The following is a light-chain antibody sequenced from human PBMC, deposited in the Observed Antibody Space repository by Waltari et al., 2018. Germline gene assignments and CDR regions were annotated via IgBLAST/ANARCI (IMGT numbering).Light chain of an antibody. CDR1: QDIGND. Sequence: AIQMPQSPSSLSASVGDRVTITCRASQDIGNDLAWFQQKPGKAPMLLIYAAATLQSGVPSRFSGSGSDSDFTLTVSSLQPEDFATYYCLQDFSYPLTFGQGTRVDIK. V-gene: IGKV1-6*01. CDR3: LQDFSYPLT. CDR2: AAA. J-gene: IGKJ1*01.